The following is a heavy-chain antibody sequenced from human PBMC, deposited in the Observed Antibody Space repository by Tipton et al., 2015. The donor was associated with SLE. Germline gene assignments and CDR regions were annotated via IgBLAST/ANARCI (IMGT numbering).Heavy chain of an antibody. Sequence: TLSLTCAVYGGSFSGFYWAWIRQSPGKGLEWIGEINHSGRTTYNPSLKSRVTISEDTSKNQFSLKLTSVTAADTAVYYCARSRRETYWWESFDIWGQGKMVTVSA. J-gene: IGHJ3*02. V-gene: IGHV4-34*01. CDR3: ARSRRETYWWESFDI. CDR2: INHSGRT. CDR1: GGSFSGFY. D-gene: IGHD1-26*01.